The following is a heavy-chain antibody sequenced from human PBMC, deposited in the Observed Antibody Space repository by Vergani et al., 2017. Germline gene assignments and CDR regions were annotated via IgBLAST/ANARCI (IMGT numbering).Heavy chain of an antibody. D-gene: IGHD3-22*01. CDR3: ARGNDYYDSSGYYSVDY. J-gene: IGHJ4*02. CDR2: IDWDDDK. CDR1: GGSISSYY. Sequence: ESGPGLVKPSETLSLTCTVSGGSISSYYWSWIRQPPGKALEWLALIDWDDDKYYSTSLKTRLTISKDTSKNQVVLTMTNMDPVDTATYYCARGNDYYDSSGYYSVDYWGQGTLVTVSS. V-gene: IGHV2-70*18.